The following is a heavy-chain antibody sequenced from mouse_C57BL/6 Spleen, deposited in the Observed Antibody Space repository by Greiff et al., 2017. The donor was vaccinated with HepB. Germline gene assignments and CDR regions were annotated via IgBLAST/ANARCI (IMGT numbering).Heavy chain of an antibody. CDR3: TRDPPLYYGSSIWYFDV. D-gene: IGHD1-1*01. CDR1: GFTFSSYA. CDR2: ISSGGDYI. J-gene: IGHJ1*03. Sequence: EVHLVESGEGLVKPGGSLKLSCAASGFTFSSYAMSWVRQTPEKRLEWVAYISSGGDYIYYADTVKGRFTISRDNARNTLYLQMSSLKSEDTAMYYCTRDPPLYYGSSIWYFDVWGTGTTVTVSS. V-gene: IGHV5-9-1*02.